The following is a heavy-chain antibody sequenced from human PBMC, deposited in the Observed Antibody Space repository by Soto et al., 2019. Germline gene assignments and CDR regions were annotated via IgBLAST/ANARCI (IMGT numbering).Heavy chain of an antibody. D-gene: IGHD2-2*01. CDR3: ARGVSGEVVPAAMTDYYYYYMDV. V-gene: IGHV3-21*01. CDR2: ISSSSSYI. Sequence: GGSLRLSCAASGFTFSSYSMNWVRQAPGKGLEWVSSISSSSSYIYYADSVKGRFTISRDNAENSLYLQMNSLRAEDTAVYYCARGVSGEVVPAAMTDYYYYYMDVWGKGTTVTVSS. CDR1: GFTFSSYS. J-gene: IGHJ6*03.